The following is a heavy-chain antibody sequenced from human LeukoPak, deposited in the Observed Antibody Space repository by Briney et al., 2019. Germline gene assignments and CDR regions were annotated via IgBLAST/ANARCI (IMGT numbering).Heavy chain of an antibody. CDR3: AKDAGYGYQQLYYFDY. CDR1: GFTFSSYG. Sequence: PGGSLRLSCAASGFTFSSYGMHWVRQAPGKGLEWVAVISYDGSNKYYADSVKGRFTISRDNSKNTLYLQMNSLRAEDTAVYYCAKDAGYGYQQLYYFDYWGQGTLVTVSS. CDR2: ISYDGSNK. D-gene: IGHD2-2*01. V-gene: IGHV3-30*18. J-gene: IGHJ4*02.